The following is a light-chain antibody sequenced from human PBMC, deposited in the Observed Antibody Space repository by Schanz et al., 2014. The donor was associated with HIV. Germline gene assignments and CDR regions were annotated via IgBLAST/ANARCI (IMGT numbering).Light chain of an antibody. V-gene: IGLV2-14*03. Sequence: QSALTQPASVSGSLGQSITISCTGTSGDLGRYDYPSWYQQHPGQAPKLLIYDVTYRPSGISNRFSGSKSGYTASLTISGLQADDEADYYCSSYTTSSTLVFGGGTKLTVL. CDR1: SGDLGRYDY. J-gene: IGLJ2*01. CDR2: DVT. CDR3: SSYTTSSTLV.